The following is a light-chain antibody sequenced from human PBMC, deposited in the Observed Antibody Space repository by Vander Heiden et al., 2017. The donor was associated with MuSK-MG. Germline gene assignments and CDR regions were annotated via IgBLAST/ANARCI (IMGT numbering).Light chain of an antibody. Sequence: QSVLTQPPSASGTPGQRVTISCSGSSANIGSNTVNWYHQLPGTAPKLLIYSNNQRPSGVPDRFSGSKSGTSASLAISGLQSEDEAAYYCAAWDGSLNDYVFGTGTKVTVL. CDR2: SNN. CDR1: SANIGSNT. V-gene: IGLV1-44*01. J-gene: IGLJ1*01. CDR3: AAWDGSLNDYV.